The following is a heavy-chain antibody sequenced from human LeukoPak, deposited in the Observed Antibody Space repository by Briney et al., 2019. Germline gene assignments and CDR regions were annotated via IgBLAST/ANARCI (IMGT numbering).Heavy chain of an antibody. Sequence: ASVKVSCKASGYTFIGYYMHWVRQAPGQGLEWMGWINPKSGGTNYAQKFQGRVTMTRDTSITTAYMEVSSLTSDDTAVYYCARGPTYYYDSSGYYYPFDYWGQGTLVTVSS. CDR3: ARGPTYYYDSSGYYYPFDY. CDR2: INPKSGGT. V-gene: IGHV1-2*02. J-gene: IGHJ4*02. CDR1: GYTFIGYY. D-gene: IGHD3-22*01.